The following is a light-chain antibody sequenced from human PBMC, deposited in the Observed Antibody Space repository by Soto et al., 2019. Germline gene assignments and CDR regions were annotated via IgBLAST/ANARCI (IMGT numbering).Light chain of an antibody. CDR2: GAS. V-gene: IGKV3-20*01. Sequence: EIVLTQSPGTLSLSPGESATLSCRASQSVSSSYLAWYQQKPGQAPRLLIYGASSRATGIPVRFSGSGSGTDFTFTISRLEPEDFAVYYCQQYGSSPLTFGQGTKLEIK. CDR3: QQYGSSPLT. CDR1: QSVSSSY. J-gene: IGKJ2*01.